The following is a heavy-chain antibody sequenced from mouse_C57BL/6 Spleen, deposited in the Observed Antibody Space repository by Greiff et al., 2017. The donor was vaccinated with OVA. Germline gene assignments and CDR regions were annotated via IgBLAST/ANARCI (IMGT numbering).Heavy chain of an antibody. Sequence: QVQLQQSGAELVKPGASVKISCKASGYAFSSYWMNWVKQRPGKGLEWIGQIYPGDGDTNYNGKFKGKATLTADKSSSTAYMQLSSLTSEDSAVYFCARNLYDYDGGYYYAMDYWGQGTSVTVSS. J-gene: IGHJ4*01. CDR2: IYPGDGDT. CDR3: ARNLYDYDGGYYYAMDY. V-gene: IGHV1-80*01. CDR1: GYAFSSYW. D-gene: IGHD2-4*01.